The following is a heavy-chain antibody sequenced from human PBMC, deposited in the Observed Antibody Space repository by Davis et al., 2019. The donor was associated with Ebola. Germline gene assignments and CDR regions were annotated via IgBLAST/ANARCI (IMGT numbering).Heavy chain of an antibody. Sequence: PSETLSLTCTVSCGSISSSSYYWGWIRQPPEKGLEWIGTMSYSGRTYYNPSLKSRLNISVGTSQNQFSLKVTSVTAADTAVYYCAKLKGAADLNWFDLWGQGTLVTVSS. D-gene: IGHD6-13*01. CDR2: MSYSGRT. CDR3: AKLKGAADLNWFDL. CDR1: CGSISSSSYY. V-gene: IGHV4-39*01. J-gene: IGHJ5*02.